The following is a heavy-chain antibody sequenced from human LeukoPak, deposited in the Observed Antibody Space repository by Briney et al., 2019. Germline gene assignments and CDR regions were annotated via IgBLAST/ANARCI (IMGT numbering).Heavy chain of an antibody. CDR3: GRFGYVAGIDL. V-gene: IGHV3-7*01. CDR1: GFSFNSYW. CDR2: IDPAGTDT. J-gene: IGHJ4*02. D-gene: IGHD6-19*01. Sequence: GGSLRLSCAASGFSFNSYWMTWVRQPPGTGLEWVANIDPAGTDTYHADPVKGRFTISRDNAKNLVYLQMSTLRAEDTAVYSCGRFGYVAGIDLWGQGTLVTVSS.